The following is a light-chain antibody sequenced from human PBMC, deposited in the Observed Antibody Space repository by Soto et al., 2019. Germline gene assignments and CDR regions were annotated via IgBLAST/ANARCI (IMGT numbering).Light chain of an antibody. CDR2: GSS. Sequence: DIQMTQSPSSLSAAMGDRVTITCRASQDIKNYLNWYQHKPGAAPKLLIFGSSNLESGVPARFSGRGAGTEFNFSISSLQREDFATYYCQQGYSTTPTTFGQGTRVDIK. J-gene: IGKJ5*01. CDR1: QDIKNY. CDR3: QQGYSTTPTT. V-gene: IGKV1-39*01.